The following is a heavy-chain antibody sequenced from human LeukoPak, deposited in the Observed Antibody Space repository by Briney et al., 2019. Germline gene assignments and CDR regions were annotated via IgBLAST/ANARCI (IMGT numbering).Heavy chain of an antibody. CDR3: AKDFSWYSSDLRPSYFDY. CDR1: GFTFSSYG. J-gene: IGHJ4*02. V-gene: IGHV3-30*18. CDR2: ISYDGSNK. D-gene: IGHD6-19*01. Sequence: GRPLRLSCAASGFTFSSYGMHWVRQAPGKGLEWVAVISYDGSNKYYADSVKGRFTISRDNSKNTLYLQMNSLRAEDTAVYYCAKDFSWYSSDLRPSYFDYWGQGALVTVSS.